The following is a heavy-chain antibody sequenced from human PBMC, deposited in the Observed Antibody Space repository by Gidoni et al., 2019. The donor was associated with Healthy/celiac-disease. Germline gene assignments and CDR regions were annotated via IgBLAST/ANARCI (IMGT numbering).Heavy chain of an antibody. Sequence: QVQLVESGGGVFQPGRSLSLSCAASGFTFSIYAMPWVRQAPGKGLEWVAVISYDGSNKYYADSVKGRFTISRDNSKNTLYLQMNSLRAEDTAVYYCARDFGPWYDSHLNAFDIWGQGTMVTVSS. D-gene: IGHD3-22*01. CDR1: GFTFSIYA. V-gene: IGHV3-30-3*01. J-gene: IGHJ3*02. CDR2: ISYDGSNK. CDR3: ARDFGPWYDSHLNAFDI.